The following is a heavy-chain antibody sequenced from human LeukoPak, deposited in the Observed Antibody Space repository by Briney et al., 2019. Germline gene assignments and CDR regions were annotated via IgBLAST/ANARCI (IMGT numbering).Heavy chain of an antibody. CDR2: INPSGGST. V-gene: IGHV1-46*01. CDR3: ARDSGTIFGIVRYYFDY. Sequence: ASVKFSCKASGYTFTSYYIHWVRQAPGQGLEWMGIINPSGGSTIYAQKFQGRVTMTRDMSTSTVCMELSCLRSEDTAVYYCARDSGTIFGIVRYYFDYWGQGTLVTVSS. CDR1: GYTFTSYY. D-gene: IGHD3-3*01. J-gene: IGHJ4*02.